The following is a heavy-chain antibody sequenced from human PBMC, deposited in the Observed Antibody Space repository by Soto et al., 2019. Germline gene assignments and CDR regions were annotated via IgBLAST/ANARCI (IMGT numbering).Heavy chain of an antibody. J-gene: IGHJ6*02. CDR2: IYPGDSDT. CDR1: GYSFTSYW. D-gene: IGHD6-6*01. V-gene: IGHV5-51*01. Sequence: PGESLKISCKGSGYSFTSYWIGWVRQMPGKGLEWMGIIYPGDSDTRYSPSFQGQVTISADKSISTAYLQWSSLKASDTAMYYCASTYSSSYLNYYGTDVWGQGTTVTVS. CDR3: ASTYSSSYLNYYGTDV.